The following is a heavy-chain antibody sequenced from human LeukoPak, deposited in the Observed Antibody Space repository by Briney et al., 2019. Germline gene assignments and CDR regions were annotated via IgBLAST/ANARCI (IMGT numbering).Heavy chain of an antibody. CDR1: GFTFSSYD. CDR3: AKLLLHYDILTGYYFDY. D-gene: IGHD3-9*01. Sequence: GGSLRLSCAASGFTFSSYDMHWVRQATGKGLEWVSAIGTAGDPYYPGSVKGRFTISRDNSKNTLYLQMNSLRAEDTAVYYCAKLLLHYDILTGYYFDYWGQGTLVTVSS. J-gene: IGHJ4*02. CDR2: IGTAGDP. V-gene: IGHV3-13*05.